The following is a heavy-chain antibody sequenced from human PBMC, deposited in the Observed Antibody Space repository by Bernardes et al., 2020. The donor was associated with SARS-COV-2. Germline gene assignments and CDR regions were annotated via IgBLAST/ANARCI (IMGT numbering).Heavy chain of an antibody. CDR2: ISAYNGNT. CDR1: GYTFTSYG. CDR3: ARDQKITIFGVVINDYYYYGMEV. D-gene: IGHD3-3*01. J-gene: IGHJ6*02. Sequence: ASVKVSCKASGYTFTSYGISWVRQAPGQGLEWMGWISAYNGNTNYAQKLHGRVTITTDTSTSTAYMELRSLRSDDTAVHYCARDQKITIFGVVINDYYYYGMEVWGQGTTVTVSS. V-gene: IGHV1-18*04.